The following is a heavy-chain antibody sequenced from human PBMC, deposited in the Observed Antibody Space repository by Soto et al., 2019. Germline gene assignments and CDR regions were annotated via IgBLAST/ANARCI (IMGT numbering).Heavy chain of an antibody. Sequence: QVQLVQSGAEVKKPGASVKISCKASGYTFIHYYIHWVRQAPGQGLEWMAIINPNGGSTNYAQKFQGRVTVTSDTSTTTVSMELNSLESDDTAVYFCARSLLQGDFWGKGTLVTVSS. V-gene: IGHV1-46*01. CDR3: ARSLLQGDF. D-gene: IGHD2-21*01. CDR1: GYTFIHYY. CDR2: INPNGGST. J-gene: IGHJ4*02.